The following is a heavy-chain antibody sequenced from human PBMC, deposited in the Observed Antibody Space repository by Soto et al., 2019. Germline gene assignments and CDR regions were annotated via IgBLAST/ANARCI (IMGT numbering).Heavy chain of an antibody. Sequence: QVQLQESGPGLVKPSETLSLTCTVSGGSVSSGSYYWSWIRQPPGKGLEWIGYIYYSGSTNYNPSRTSRVTTSVDTSTNQFSLKLSSVTAADTAVYDCARGSGPNDAFDIWGQGTMVTVSS. CDR1: GGSVSSGSYY. J-gene: IGHJ3*02. CDR3: ARGSGPNDAFDI. V-gene: IGHV4-61*01. CDR2: IYYSGST. D-gene: IGHD2-15*01.